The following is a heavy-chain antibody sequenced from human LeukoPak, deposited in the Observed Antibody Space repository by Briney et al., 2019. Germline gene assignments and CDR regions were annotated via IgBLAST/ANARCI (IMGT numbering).Heavy chain of an antibody. CDR2: ISGGGGGT. J-gene: IGHJ4*02. CDR3: AKFYDILTGYFDH. D-gene: IGHD3-9*01. Sequence: PGGSLRLSCAASGFTVSSNYMSWVRQPPGEGLEWVSSISGGGGGTYYAEFVKGRFTISRDNSKNTLYLQMNSLRAEDTAVYYCAKFYDILTGYFDHWGQGTLVTVSS. CDR1: GFTVSSNY. V-gene: IGHV3-23*01.